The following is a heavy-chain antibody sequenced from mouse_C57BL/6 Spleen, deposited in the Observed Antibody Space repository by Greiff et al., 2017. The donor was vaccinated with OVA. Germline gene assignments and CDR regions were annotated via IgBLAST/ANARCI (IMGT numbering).Heavy chain of an antibody. D-gene: IGHD1-1*01. CDR3: AREVVSYYGSSYGAMDD. CDR2: LWSGGST. J-gene: IGHJ4*01. V-gene: IGHV2-2*01. Sequence: VQLVESGPGLVKPSQSLSITCTVSGFSLTSYGVHWVRQSPGTGLEWLGVLWSGGSTDYNAAFLSRLSISKDNSTSQVFFKMNSLQAYDTAIYYWAREVVSYYGSSYGAMDDWGQGTSVTVSS. CDR1: GFSLTSYG.